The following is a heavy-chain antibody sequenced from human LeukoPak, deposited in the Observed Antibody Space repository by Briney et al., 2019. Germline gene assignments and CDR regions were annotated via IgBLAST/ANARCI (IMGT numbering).Heavy chain of an antibody. V-gene: IGHV4-59*01. Sequence: PSETLSLTCTVPGGSISSYYWSWLRQPPGKGLEWIGYIYYSGSTNYNPSLKSRVTISVDTSKNQFSLKLSSVTAADTAVYYCARREKSPYYFDYWGQATLVTVSS. CDR1: GGSISSYY. CDR3: ARREKSPYYFDY. J-gene: IGHJ4*02. CDR2: IYYSGST.